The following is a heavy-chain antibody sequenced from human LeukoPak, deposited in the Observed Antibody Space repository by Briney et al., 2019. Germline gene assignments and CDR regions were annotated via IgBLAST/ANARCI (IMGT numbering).Heavy chain of an antibody. CDR3: AREASTVDYDY. D-gene: IGHD4-23*01. J-gene: IGHJ4*02. CDR2: INPNSGGT. CDR1: GYTFTGYY. V-gene: IGHV1-2*02. Sequence: ASVKVSCKASGYTFTGYYMHWVRQAPGQGLEWMGWINPNSGGTNYAQKFQGRVTMTRDKSISTAYMELSSLRSDDTAAYYCAREASTVDYDYWGQGTLVSVST.